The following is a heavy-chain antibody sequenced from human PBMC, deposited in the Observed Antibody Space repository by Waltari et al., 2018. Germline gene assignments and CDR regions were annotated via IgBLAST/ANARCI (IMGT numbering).Heavy chain of an antibody. D-gene: IGHD3-10*01. CDR3: ARQRTAGYYGSGSLLRGYYFDY. Sequence: QVQLQQWGAGLLKPSETLSLTCAVYGGSFSGYYWSWIRQPPGKGLAWIGEINHSGSTNSTPSRSSRVTISVDTSKNQFSLKLSSVTAADTAVYYCARQRTAGYYGSGSLLRGYYFDYWGQGTLVTVSS. J-gene: IGHJ4*02. V-gene: IGHV4-34*01. CDR1: GGSFSGYY. CDR2: INHSGST.